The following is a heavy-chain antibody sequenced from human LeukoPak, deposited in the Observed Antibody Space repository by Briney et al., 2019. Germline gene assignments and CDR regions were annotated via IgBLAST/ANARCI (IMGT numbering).Heavy chain of an antibody. V-gene: IGHV1-69*13. J-gene: IGHJ4*02. CDR1: GGTFSSYA. D-gene: IGHD3-10*01. CDR3: ARDLAPTVRFGPDC. CDR2: IIPIFGTA. Sequence: ASVKVSCKASGGTFSSYAISWVRQAPGQGLEWMGGIIPIFGTANYAQKFQGRVTITSDESTSTAYMELSNLRSEDTAVYYCARDLAPTVRFGPDCWGEGTLVTVSS.